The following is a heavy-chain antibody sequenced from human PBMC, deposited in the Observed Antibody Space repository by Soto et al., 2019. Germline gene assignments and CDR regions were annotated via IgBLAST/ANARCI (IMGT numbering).Heavy chain of an antibody. V-gene: IGHV4-59*01. CDR1: SGSIRTSY. CDR3: VRLHYTVVTPIDM. D-gene: IGHD2-21*02. J-gene: IGHJ3*02. Sequence: QVQLQESGPGLVKPSETLSLTCSVPSGSIRTSYWTWIRQLPGKRLEWIAHIHNSGNTNSNPSLKSRVTISMDTSKNQISLRLTSVTAADTAMYYCVRLHYTVVTPIDMWGQGTMVTVSS. CDR2: IHNSGNT.